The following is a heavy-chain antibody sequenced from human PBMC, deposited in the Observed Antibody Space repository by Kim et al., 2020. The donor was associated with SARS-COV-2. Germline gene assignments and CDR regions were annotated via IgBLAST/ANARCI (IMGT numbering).Heavy chain of an antibody. CDR3: ARGGNSNRYCSGGSCYRYYFDY. V-gene: IGHV4-34*01. CDR1: GGSFSGYY. D-gene: IGHD2-15*01. J-gene: IGHJ4*02. CDR2: INHSGST. Sequence: SETLSLTCAVYGGSFSGYYWSWIRQPPGKGLEWIGEINHSGSTNYNPSLKSRVTISVDTSKNQFSLKLSSVTAADTAVYYCARGGNSNRYCSGGSCYRYYFDYWGQGTLVTVSS.